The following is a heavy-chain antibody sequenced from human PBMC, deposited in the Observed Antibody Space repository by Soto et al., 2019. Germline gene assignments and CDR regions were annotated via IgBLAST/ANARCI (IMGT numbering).Heavy chain of an antibody. CDR2: IIPVFGTA. CDR3: ARDLGGSYYKLVGAFDI. Sequence: QVQLVQSGAEVKKPGSSVKVSCKASGGTFSSYAISWVRQAPGQGLEWMGEIIPVFGTANYAQQFQGRVTITADESTSTAYMDLSSLRSEDTAVYYCARDLGGSYYKLVGAFDIWGQGTMVTVSS. J-gene: IGHJ3*02. V-gene: IGHV1-69*01. D-gene: IGHD1-26*01. CDR1: GGTFSSYA.